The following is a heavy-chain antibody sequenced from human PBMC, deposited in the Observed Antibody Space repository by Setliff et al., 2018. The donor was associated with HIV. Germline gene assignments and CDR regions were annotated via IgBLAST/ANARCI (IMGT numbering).Heavy chain of an antibody. Sequence: ASVKVSCKASGYTFTSYGISWVRQAPGQGLEWMGWIRNYNGNTNYAQKLQGRVTMTTDTSTRTAYMELRSLRSDDTAVYYCARGLAVAGKSYYYYYYMDVWGKGTTVTVSS. D-gene: IGHD6-19*01. CDR2: IRNYNGNT. CDR1: GYTFTSYG. V-gene: IGHV1-18*01. CDR3: ARGLAVAGKSYYYYYYMDV. J-gene: IGHJ6*03.